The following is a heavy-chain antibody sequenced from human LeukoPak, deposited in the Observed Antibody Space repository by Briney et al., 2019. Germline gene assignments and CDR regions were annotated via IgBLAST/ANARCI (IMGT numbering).Heavy chain of an antibody. D-gene: IGHD6-19*01. CDR2: INHSGST. CDR1: GGSFSGYY. CDR3: ARGVPHLKQWPVLGGRPTRGYYFDY. Sequence: PSETLSFTCAVYGGSFSGYYWSWIRQPPGKGLEWIGEINHSGSTNYNTSLKSRVTISVDTSKNECSLKPRSVTAADTAVYYCARGVPHLKQWPVLGGRPTRGYYFDYWGQGTLVTVSS. J-gene: IGHJ4*02. V-gene: IGHV4-34*01.